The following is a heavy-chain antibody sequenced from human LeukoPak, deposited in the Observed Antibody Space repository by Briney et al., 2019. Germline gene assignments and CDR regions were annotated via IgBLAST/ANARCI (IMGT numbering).Heavy chain of an antibody. J-gene: IGHJ4*02. V-gene: IGHV4-39*07. CDR1: GDSISSSSSY. CDR2: IYYSGST. CDR3: ARVGRGYSYGPFDS. Sequence: PSETLSLTCTVSGDSISSSSSYWGWIRQPPGKGLEWIGSIYYSGSTYYNPSLKSRVTISVDTSKNQFSLKLNSVTAADTAVYYCARVGRGYSYGPFDSWGQGTLVTVSS. D-gene: IGHD5-18*01.